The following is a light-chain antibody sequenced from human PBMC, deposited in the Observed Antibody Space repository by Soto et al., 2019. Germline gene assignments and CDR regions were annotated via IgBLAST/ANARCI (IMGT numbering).Light chain of an antibody. CDR2: AAS. V-gene: IGKV1-39*01. J-gene: IGKJ3*01. Sequence: DIQMTQSPSSLSASVGDRVTITCRASQSISIHLNWYQHKPGKAPKLLIYAASSLESGVPSRFSADGSGTDFTLTISSLQPEDFATDYCQQSSSILPLTFGPGTRVDFK. CDR1: QSISIH. CDR3: QQSSSILPLT.